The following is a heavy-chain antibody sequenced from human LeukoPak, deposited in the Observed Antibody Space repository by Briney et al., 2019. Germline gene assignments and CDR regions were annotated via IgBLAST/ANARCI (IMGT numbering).Heavy chain of an antibody. J-gene: IGHJ6*03. CDR3: ASRCGDYYNYFYYYMDV. CDR1: SGSISSGGCY. CDR2: IYSSGTT. Sequence: PSQTLSLTCTVSSGSISSGGCYWSWIRHLPGKGLEWIGYIYSSGTTYYNPSLNSRVSISVDTSKNQFSLKLTSVTAADTAIYYCASRCGDYYNYFYYYMDVWGKGTTVTVSS. V-gene: IGHV4-31*03. D-gene: IGHD4-17*01.